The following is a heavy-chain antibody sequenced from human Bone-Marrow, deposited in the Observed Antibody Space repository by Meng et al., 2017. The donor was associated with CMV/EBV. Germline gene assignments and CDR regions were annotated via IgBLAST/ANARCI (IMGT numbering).Heavy chain of an antibody. CDR2: INPDGSST. Sequence: GESLKISCAASGFMFSTYWMHWVRQAAGKGLVWVSRINPDGSSTSYADSVKGRFTVSRDNAKNTLYLQMNSLRDEDTAVYYCARDRIAARRFDYWGQGTLVTVSS. CDR3: ARDRIAARRFDY. D-gene: IGHD6-6*01. J-gene: IGHJ4*02. V-gene: IGHV3-74*01. CDR1: GFMFSTYW.